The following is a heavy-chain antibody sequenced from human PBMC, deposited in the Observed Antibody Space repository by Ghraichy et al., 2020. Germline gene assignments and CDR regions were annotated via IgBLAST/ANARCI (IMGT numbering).Heavy chain of an antibody. Sequence: GSLRLSCAASGFTFSSYAMSWVRQAPGKGLEWVSGVSGSGGSTYYADSVKGRFTISRDNSKKTLFLQMNSLRAEDTAVYYCARYNSSWHSEYFQHWGQGTLVTVSS. D-gene: IGHD6-13*01. V-gene: IGHV3-23*01. CDR2: VSGSGGST. CDR3: ARYNSSWHSEYFQH. CDR1: GFTFSSYA. J-gene: IGHJ1*01.